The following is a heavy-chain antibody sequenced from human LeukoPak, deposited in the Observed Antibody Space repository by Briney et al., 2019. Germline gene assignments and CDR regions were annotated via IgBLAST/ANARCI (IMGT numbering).Heavy chain of an antibody. Sequence: SETLSLTCTVSGGPISSYYWSWIRQPPGKGLEWIGYIYYIGSTNYNPSLKGRVTFSLNTSKNQFSLNLTSVTAADTAVYYCVRATPWSGYYTGYFDYWGQGTLVTVSS. CDR2: IYYIGST. D-gene: IGHD3-3*01. CDR1: GGPISSYY. V-gene: IGHV4-59*01. J-gene: IGHJ4*02. CDR3: VRATPWSGYYTGYFDY.